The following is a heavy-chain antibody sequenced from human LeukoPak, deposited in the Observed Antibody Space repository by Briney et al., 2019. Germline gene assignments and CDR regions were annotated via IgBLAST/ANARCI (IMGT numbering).Heavy chain of an antibody. CDR3: ARDETPTNGYDSYDF. D-gene: IGHD5-12*01. J-gene: IGHJ4*02. V-gene: IGHV3-48*04. CDR1: GFSFSTHS. Sequence: GGSLRLSCAASGFSFSTHSMNWVRQAPGKGLEWVAGITSSGNTTYYADPVKGRFTISRDNAKNSLYLQMNSLRAEDTAVYYCARDETPTNGYDSYDFWGQGTLVTVST. CDR2: ITSSGNTT.